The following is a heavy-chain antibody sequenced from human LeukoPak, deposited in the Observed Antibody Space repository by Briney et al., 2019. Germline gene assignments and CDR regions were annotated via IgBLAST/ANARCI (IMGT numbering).Heavy chain of an antibody. D-gene: IGHD1-26*01. J-gene: IGHJ4*02. CDR1: GFTFSISW. V-gene: IGHV3-7*01. CDR3: ARDAGWGYYDL. Sequence: GGSLRLSCVASGFTFSISWVTWVRQAPGKGLEWVANIDRHGNGKYYVDSVKGRFAISRDYATNSVFLQMNSLRAEDTSVYYCARDAGWGYYDLWGQGTPVTVSS. CDR2: IDRHGNGK.